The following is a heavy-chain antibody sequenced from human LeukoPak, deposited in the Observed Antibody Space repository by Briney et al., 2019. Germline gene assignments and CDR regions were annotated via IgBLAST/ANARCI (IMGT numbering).Heavy chain of an antibody. CDR2: IYNGGST. Sequence: GGSLRLSCAASGFTVSSYYMSWVRQAPGKGLELVSDIYNGGSTYFAASVKGRFTISRDKSKNQFSLKMNTLKAEDTAVYYCARPFDAFNILGQGTMVTVSS. J-gene: IGHJ3*02. CDR1: GFTVSSYY. CDR3: ARPFDAFNI. V-gene: IGHV3-66*04.